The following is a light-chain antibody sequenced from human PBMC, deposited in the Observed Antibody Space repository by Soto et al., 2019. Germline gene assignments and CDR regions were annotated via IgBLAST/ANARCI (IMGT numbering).Light chain of an antibody. Sequence: QSVLTQPPSASGTPGQRVTISCSGGSSNIGSYTVNWYQQLPGTAPKLLIYTDTQRPSGVPDRFSGSKSGTSASLAISGLQSEDEADYYCAAWDDSLNGVLFGGGTKLTVL. CDR3: AAWDDSLNGVL. CDR2: TDT. CDR1: SSNIGSYT. J-gene: IGLJ2*01. V-gene: IGLV1-44*01.